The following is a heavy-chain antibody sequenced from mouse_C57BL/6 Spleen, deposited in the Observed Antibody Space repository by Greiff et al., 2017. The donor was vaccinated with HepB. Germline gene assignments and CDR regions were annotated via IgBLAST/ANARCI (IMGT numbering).Heavy chain of an antibody. V-gene: IGHV1-19*01. D-gene: IGHD1-1*01. CDR2: INPYNGGT. CDR1: GYTFTDYY. Sequence: VQLQQPGPVLVKPGASVKMSCKASGYTFTDYYMNWVKQSHGKSLEWIGVINPYNGGTSYNQKFKGKATLTVDKSSSTAYMELNSLTSEDSAVYYCARDGSSYYYAMDYWGQGTSVTVSS. CDR3: ARDGSSYYYAMDY. J-gene: IGHJ4*01.